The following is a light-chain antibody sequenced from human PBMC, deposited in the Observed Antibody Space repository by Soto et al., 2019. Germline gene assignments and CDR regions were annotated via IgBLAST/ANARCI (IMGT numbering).Light chain of an antibody. CDR1: QRVLYSSINKNY. Sequence: DIVMTQSPDSLAVSLGERATINCKSSQRVLYSSINKNYLAWYQQKAGQPPKLLINWASTRQSGVPDRFSGSGSETDFTLTISSLQAEDVAIYYCQQYYNPPLTFGGGTKVEIK. J-gene: IGKJ4*01. CDR3: QQYYNPPLT. CDR2: WAS. V-gene: IGKV4-1*01.